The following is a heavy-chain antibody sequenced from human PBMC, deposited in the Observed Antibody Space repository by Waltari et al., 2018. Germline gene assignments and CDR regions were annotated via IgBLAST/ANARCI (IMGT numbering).Heavy chain of an antibody. D-gene: IGHD6-13*01. Sequence: QAQLVQSGAEVKKPGASVKVSCKASGYTFTSHGISWVRQAPGQGPEWMGWISGYNGKTHYAQKLQGRVTMTTDTSTSAAYMELSSLRSDDSAVYYCVRDEQQLRPAFDIWGQGTKLTVSS. CDR1: GYTFTSHG. CDR3: VRDEQQLRPAFDI. V-gene: IGHV1-18*01. J-gene: IGHJ3*02. CDR2: ISGYNGKT.